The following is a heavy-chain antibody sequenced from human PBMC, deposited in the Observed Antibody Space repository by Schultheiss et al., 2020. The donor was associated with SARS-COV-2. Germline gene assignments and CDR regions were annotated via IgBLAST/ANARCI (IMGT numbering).Heavy chain of an antibody. J-gene: IGHJ6*03. V-gene: IGHV3-7*03. CDR2: IKQDGSEK. D-gene: IGHD6-19*01. Sequence: GGSLRLSCAASGFTFSSYWMSWVRQAPGKGLEWVANIKQDGSEKYYVDSVKGRFTISRDNAKNSLYLQMNSLRAEDTAVYYCARDRGSGWPYYYYYMDVXGXXXXXXVS. CDR3: ARDRGSGWPYYYYYMDV. CDR1: GFTFSSYW.